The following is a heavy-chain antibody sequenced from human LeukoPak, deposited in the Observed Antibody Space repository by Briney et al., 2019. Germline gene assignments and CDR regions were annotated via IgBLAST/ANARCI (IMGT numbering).Heavy chain of an antibody. CDR3: VKDGYHRVWNMVRGLFDY. Sequence: GGSLRLSCAASGFTFSSYSMNWVRQAPGKGLEWVSSISSSSSYIYYADSVKGRFTISRDNSKNTLYLQINSLRAEDTAVYYRVKDGYHRVWNMVRGLFDYWGQGTLVTVSS. CDR2: ISSSSSYI. J-gene: IGHJ4*02. V-gene: IGHV3-21*04. D-gene: IGHD3-10*01. CDR1: GFTFSSYS.